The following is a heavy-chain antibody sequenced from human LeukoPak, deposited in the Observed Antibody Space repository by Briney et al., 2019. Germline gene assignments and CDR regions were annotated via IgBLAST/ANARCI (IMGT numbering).Heavy chain of an antibody. CDR2: IYYSGST. CDR1: GGSISSYY. CDR3: ARLLDHHTPGYYGMDV. D-gene: IGHD2-15*01. V-gene: IGHV4-59*08. Sequence: SETLSLTCTVSGGSISSYYWSWIRQPPGKGLEWIGYIYYSGSTNYNPSLKSRVTISVDTSKNQFSLKLSSVTAADTAVYYCARLLDHHTPGYYGMDVWGQGTTVTVSS. J-gene: IGHJ6*02.